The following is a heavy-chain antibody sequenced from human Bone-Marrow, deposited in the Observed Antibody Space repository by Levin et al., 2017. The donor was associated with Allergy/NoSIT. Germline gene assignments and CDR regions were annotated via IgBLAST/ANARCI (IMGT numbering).Heavy chain of an antibody. CDR2: IDHSGST. V-gene: IGHV4-34*01. CDR1: GGSFSGYY. J-gene: IGHJ6*03. Sequence: SETLSLTCAVYGGSFSGYYWNWIRQPPGKGLEWIGEIDHSGSTNFNPSLKSRVTISVDTSKNQFSLRLSSVTASDTAVYFCARGGPYYYYYLDVWGEGTTVTVSS. CDR3: ARGGPYYYYYLDV.